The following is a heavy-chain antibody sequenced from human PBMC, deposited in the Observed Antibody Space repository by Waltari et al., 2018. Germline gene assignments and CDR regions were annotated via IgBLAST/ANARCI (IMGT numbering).Heavy chain of an antibody. CDR2: IYYSGST. Sequence: QLQLQESGPGLVKPSETLSLTCTVSGGSISSSSYYWGWIRQPPGKGLEWIGSIYYSGSTYYNPSLKSRVNISVDTSKNQFSLKLSSVTAADTAVYYCARDGGVATITSYWGQGTLVTVSS. CDR1: GGSISSSSYY. CDR3: ARDGGVATITSY. V-gene: IGHV4-39*07. J-gene: IGHJ4*02. D-gene: IGHD5-12*01.